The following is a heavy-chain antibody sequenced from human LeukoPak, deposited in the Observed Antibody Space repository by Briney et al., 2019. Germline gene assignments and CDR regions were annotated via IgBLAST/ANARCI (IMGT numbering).Heavy chain of an antibody. CDR2: IYYNGST. J-gene: IGHJ3*02. CDR3: ARVTFGGVIVTPDDAFDI. D-gene: IGHD3-16*02. CDR1: GGSINSDGHY. V-gene: IGHV4-31*03. Sequence: PSETLSLTCTVSGGSINSDGHYWSWIRQHPGKGLEWIGYIYYNGSTYCNPSLKSRITILVDMSKNQFSLKLSSVTAADTAVYYCARVTFGGVIVTPDDAFDIWGQGTMVTVSS.